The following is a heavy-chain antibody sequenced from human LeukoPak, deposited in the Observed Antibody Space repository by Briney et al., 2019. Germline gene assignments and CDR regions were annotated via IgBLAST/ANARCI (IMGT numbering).Heavy chain of an antibody. V-gene: IGHV1-18*01. D-gene: IGHD6-13*01. CDR2: ISTYNGGT. CDR3: VRDGNSGWYSSFDY. J-gene: IGHJ4*02. CDR1: GYTFSNYA. Sequence: ASVKVSCKASGYTFSNYAICWVRQAPGQGLEWMGWISTYNGGTKYAQKVQGRVTMTADTSTSTVYMELRSLRSDDTALYYCVRDGNSGWYSSFDYWGQGTLVSVSS.